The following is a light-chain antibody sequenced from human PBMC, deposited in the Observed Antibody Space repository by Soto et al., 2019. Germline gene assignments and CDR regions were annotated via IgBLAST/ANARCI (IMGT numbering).Light chain of an antibody. J-gene: IGKJ4*01. CDR3: QQTYKTPLT. CDR1: QSIITY. Sequence: DIPMTQSPSSLSASVGDRVTITCRASQSIITYLNWYQQKPGKAPKLLIFGATALQSGVPSRFSGSGSGTDFTLTISSLQPEDFATYHCQQTYKTPLTFAGGTRVEI. CDR2: GAT. V-gene: IGKV1-39*01.